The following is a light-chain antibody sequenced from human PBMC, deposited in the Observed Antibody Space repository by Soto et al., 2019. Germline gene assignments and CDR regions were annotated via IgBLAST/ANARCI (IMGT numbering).Light chain of an antibody. V-gene: IGLV2-14*01. J-gene: IGLJ2*01. CDR1: SSDVGGYNY. CDR2: DVS. CDR3: SSYTSSSTRVV. Sequence: VLTQPASVSGSPGQSITISCTGTSSDVGGYNYVSWYQQHPGKAPKLMIYDVSNRPSGVSNRFSGSKSGNTASLTISGLQAEDEADYYCSSYTSSSTRVVFGGGTKVTVL.